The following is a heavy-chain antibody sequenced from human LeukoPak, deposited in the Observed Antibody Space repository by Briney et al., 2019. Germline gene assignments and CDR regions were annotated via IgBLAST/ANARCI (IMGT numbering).Heavy chain of an antibody. D-gene: IGHD1-26*01. CDR3: ARGRVGATCFDY. Sequence: PSETLSLTCTVSGGSISSYYWSWIRQPPGKGLEWIGYIYYSGSTNYNPSLKSRVTISVDTSKNQFSLKLSSVTAADTAVYYCARGRVGATCFDYWGQGTLVTVSS. CDR2: IYYSGST. CDR1: GGSISSYY. J-gene: IGHJ4*02. V-gene: IGHV4-59*01.